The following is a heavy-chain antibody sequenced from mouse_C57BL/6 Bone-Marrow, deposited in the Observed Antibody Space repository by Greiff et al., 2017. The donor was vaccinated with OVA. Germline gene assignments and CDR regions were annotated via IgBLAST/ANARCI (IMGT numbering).Heavy chain of an antibody. CDR3: ARTGITTERFDV. J-gene: IGHJ1*03. D-gene: IGHD1-1*01. Sequence: QVQLQQPGAELVKPGASVKLSCKASGYTFTSYWMHWVKQRPGQGLEWIGMIHPNSGSTNYNEKFKSKATLTVDKSSSTAYMQLSSLTSEDSAVYYCARTGITTERFDVWGTGTTVTVSS. CDR1: GYTFTSYW. CDR2: IHPNSGST. V-gene: IGHV1-64*01.